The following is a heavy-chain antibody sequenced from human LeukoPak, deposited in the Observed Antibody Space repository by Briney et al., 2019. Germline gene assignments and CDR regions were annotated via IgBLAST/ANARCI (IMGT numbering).Heavy chain of an antibody. CDR2: IYTSGST. J-gene: IGHJ5*02. CDR3: ARGGGGRYCSSTSCYPNWFDP. Sequence: SETLSLTCTVSGGSISSYYWSWIRQPAGKGLEWMGRIYTSGSTNYNPSLKSRVTMSVDTSKNQFSLKLSSVTAADTAVYYCARGGGGRYCSSTSCYPNWFDPWGQGTLVTVSS. CDR1: GGSISSYY. D-gene: IGHD2-2*01. V-gene: IGHV4-4*07.